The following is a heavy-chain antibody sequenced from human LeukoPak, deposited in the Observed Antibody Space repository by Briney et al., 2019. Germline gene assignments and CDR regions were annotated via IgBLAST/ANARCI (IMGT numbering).Heavy chain of an antibody. J-gene: IGHJ4*02. Sequence: SETLSLTCTVSGGSISSYYWSWIRQPPGKGLEWIGSIYHSGSTYYNPSLKSRVTISVDTSKNQFSLKLSSVTAADTAVYYCARIVLRGGDFDYRGQGTLVTVSS. CDR2: IYHSGST. CDR3: ARIVLRGGDFDY. V-gene: IGHV4-59*08. D-gene: IGHD3-10*01. CDR1: GGSISSYY.